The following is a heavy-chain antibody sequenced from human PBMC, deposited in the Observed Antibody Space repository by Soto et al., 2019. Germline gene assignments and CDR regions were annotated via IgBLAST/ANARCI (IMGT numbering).Heavy chain of an antibody. CDR2: IYYSGTT. CDR3: ARGQPWRGNQGSDF. CDR1: GGSVSSGAYY. J-gene: IGHJ4*02. Sequence: QVQLQESGPGLVKPSQSLSLTCTVSGGSVSSGAYYWTWIRQRPGKGLDWIGSIYYSGTTSYNPSLKSRITFSMDTSKNQFALRLTSVTAADTAVYYSARGQPWRGNQGSDFWGQGTLVTVSS. V-gene: IGHV4-31*03. D-gene: IGHD2-2*01.